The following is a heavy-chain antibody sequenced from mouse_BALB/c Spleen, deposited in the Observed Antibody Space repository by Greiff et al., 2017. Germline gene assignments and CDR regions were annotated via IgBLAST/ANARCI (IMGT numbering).Heavy chain of an antibody. V-gene: IGHV1-63*02. CDR3: AREGWPYFDY. CDR2: IYPGGGYT. CDR1: GYTFTNYW. J-gene: IGHJ2*01. Sequence: QVHVKQSGAELVRPGTSVKISCKASGYTFTNYWLGWVKQRPGHGLEWIGDIYPGGGYTNYNEKFKGKATLTADTSSSTAYMQLSSLTSEDSAVYFCAREGWPYFDYWGQGTTLTVSS.